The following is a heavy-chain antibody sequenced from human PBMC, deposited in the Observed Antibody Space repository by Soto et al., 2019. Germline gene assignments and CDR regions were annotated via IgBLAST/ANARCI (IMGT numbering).Heavy chain of an antibody. J-gene: IGHJ4*02. Sequence: GGSLRLSCAASGFTFSSYGMHWVRQAPGKGLEWVAVISYDGSNKYYADSVKGRFTISRDNSKNTLYLQMNSLRAEDTAVYYCAKDRGRGYSYGTFDYWGQGTLVTVSS. V-gene: IGHV3-30*18. CDR1: GFTFSSYG. CDR2: ISYDGSNK. D-gene: IGHD5-18*01. CDR3: AKDRGRGYSYGTFDY.